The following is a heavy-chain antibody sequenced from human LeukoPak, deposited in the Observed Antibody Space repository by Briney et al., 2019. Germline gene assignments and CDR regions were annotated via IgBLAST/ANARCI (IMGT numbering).Heavy chain of an antibody. Sequence: KTSETLSLTCTVSGGSISSYYWSWIRQPPGKGLEWIGYIYYSGSTNYNPSLKSRVTISVDTSKNQFSLKLSSVTAADTAVYYCARNCGGDCYRDYWGQGTLVTVSS. CDR3: ARNCGGDCYRDY. J-gene: IGHJ4*02. D-gene: IGHD2-21*01. CDR2: IYYSGST. V-gene: IGHV4-59*08. CDR1: GGSISSYY.